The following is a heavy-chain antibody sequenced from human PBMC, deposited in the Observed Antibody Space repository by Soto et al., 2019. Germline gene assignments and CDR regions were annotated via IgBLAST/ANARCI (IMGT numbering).Heavy chain of an antibody. CDR3: ARHRGTVTTRLRDYYYNYGMDV. CDR2: IDPSDSYT. Sequence: GGYLKVSCNVSGFRFSVVFSRWVRQTPGNGLGWRGRIDPSDSYTNYSPSFQGHVTISADKSISTAYLQWSSPKASDTAMYYCARHRGTVTTRLRDYYYNYGMDVWGQGTRAPVSS. D-gene: IGHD4-4*01. J-gene: IGHJ6*02. V-gene: IGHV5-10-1*01. CDR1: GFRFSVVF.